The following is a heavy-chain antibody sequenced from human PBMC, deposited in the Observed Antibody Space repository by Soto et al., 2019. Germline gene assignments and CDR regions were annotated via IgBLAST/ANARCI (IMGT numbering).Heavy chain of an antibody. D-gene: IGHD6-13*01. J-gene: IGHJ4*02. CDR2: ISGSGGST. CDR1: GFTFSSYA. V-gene: IGHV3-23*01. Sequence: GGSLRLSCAASGFTFSSYAMSWVRQAPGKGLEWVSAISGSGGSTYYADSVKGRFTISRDNSKNTLYLQMNSLRAEDTALYYCAKVGARMAAGTDDFGCWGQGTLVTVS. CDR3: AKVGARMAAGTDDFGC.